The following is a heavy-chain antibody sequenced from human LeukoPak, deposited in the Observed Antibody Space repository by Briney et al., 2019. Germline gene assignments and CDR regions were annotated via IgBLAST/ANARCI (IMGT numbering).Heavy chain of an antibody. CDR2: INSDGTST. CDR3: AKGGATVIDY. J-gene: IGHJ4*02. V-gene: IGHV3-74*01. D-gene: IGHD4-17*01. CDR1: GFTFSNYW. Sequence: GGSLRLSCAASGFTFSNYWMHWVRQAPGKGLVWVSRINSDGTSTTSADSVKGRFTISRDNAKNTLYLQMNSLRAEGTAVYYCAKGGATVIDYWGQGTLVTVSS.